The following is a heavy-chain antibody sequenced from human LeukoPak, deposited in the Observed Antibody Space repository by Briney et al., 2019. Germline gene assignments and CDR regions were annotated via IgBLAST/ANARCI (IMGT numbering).Heavy chain of an antibody. CDR2: ISGGGDNT. Sequence: GGSLRLSCAVSGFPFSDFAMSWVRQAPGKGLEWVSTISGGGDNTYFADSVKGRFTISRDNSKTTLFLQMVSLRAEDTAVYYCAKFEGALLGNYYMDVWGKGTTGTVSS. V-gene: IGHV3-23*01. J-gene: IGHJ6*03. CDR3: AKFEGALLGNYYMDV. CDR1: GFPFSDFA.